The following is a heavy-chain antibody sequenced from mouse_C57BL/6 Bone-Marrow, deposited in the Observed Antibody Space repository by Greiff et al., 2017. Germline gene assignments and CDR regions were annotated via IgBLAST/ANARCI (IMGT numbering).Heavy chain of an antibody. J-gene: IGHJ4*01. CDR3: ARPRLRGNAMDY. D-gene: IGHD3-3*01. CDR1: GFTFSDYG. V-gene: IGHV5-17*01. Sequence: DVMLVESGGGLVKPGGSLKLSCAASGFTFSDYGMHWVRQAPEKGLEWVAYISSGSSTIYYADTVKGRFTISRDNAKNTLFLQMTSLRSEDTAMYYCARPRLRGNAMDYWGQGTSVTVSS. CDR2: ISSGSSTI.